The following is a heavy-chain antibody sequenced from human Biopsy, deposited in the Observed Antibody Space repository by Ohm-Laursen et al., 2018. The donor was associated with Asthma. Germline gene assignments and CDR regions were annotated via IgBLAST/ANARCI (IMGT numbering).Heavy chain of an antibody. V-gene: IGHV4-39*07. Sequence: SDTLSLTCTVSGGSISRNFYYWGWIRQPPGKGLEWIGNIYKSGQVYYNLSLKSRVTISVDTSKNQHSLKLSSVTAAGTAVYFCSRRGGVRRYFDYWGQGTLATVSS. CDR1: GGSISRNFYY. D-gene: IGHD3-16*01. J-gene: IGHJ4*02. CDR3: SRRGGVRRYFDY. CDR2: IYKSGQV.